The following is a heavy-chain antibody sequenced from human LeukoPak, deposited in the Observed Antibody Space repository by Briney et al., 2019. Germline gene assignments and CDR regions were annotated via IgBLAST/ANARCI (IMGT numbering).Heavy chain of an antibody. CDR1: GFSLSTIGMC. CDR3: ARSAPYRSTVARVSYFDP. J-gene: IGHJ5*02. D-gene: IGHD6-13*01. V-gene: IGHV2-70*11. CDR2: LDWDDDK. Sequence: GSGPALVKPTQTLTLTCTFSGFSLSTIGMCVSWIRQPPGKALEWLARLDWDDDKYYSTPLKTRLTISKDTSKNQVVLTMTNMDPVDTATYYCARSAPYRSTVARVSYFDPWGQGTLVTVSS.